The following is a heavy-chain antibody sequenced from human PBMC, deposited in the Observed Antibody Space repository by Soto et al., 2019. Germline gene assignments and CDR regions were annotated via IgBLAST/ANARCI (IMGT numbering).Heavy chain of an antibody. D-gene: IGHD2-21*02. CDR2: IIPIFGTA. J-gene: IGHJ6*02. Sequence: SVKVSCKASGGTFSSYAISCVRQAPGQGLEWMGGIIPIFGTANYAQKFQGRVTITADESTSTAYMELSSLRSEDTAVYYCARGWVVTATYYGMDVWGQGTTVTVSS. CDR3: ARGWVVTATYYGMDV. V-gene: IGHV1-69*13. CDR1: GGTFSSYA.